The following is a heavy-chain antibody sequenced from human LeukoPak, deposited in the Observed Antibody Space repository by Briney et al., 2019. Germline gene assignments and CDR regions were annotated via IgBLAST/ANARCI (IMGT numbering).Heavy chain of an antibody. J-gene: IGHJ3*02. CDR1: GFTFSSYA. CDR2: ISGSGGST. CDR3: AKDRPLKPIFGVIIEAFDI. V-gene: IGHV3-23*01. Sequence: GGSLRLSCAASGFTFSSYAMSWVRQARGKGLEGVSAISGSGGSTYYADSGKGRFTISRDNSKNTLYLQMNSLRAEDTAVYYCAKDRPLKPIFGVIIEAFDIWGQGTMVTVSS. D-gene: IGHD3-3*02.